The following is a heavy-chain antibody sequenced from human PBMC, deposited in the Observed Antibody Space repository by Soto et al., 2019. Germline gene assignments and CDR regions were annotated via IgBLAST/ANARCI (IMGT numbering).Heavy chain of an antibody. CDR3: ARGDDYDSSGCRFDY. CDR2: ISYDGSNK. D-gene: IGHD3-22*01. V-gene: IGHV3-30-3*01. Sequence: QVQLVESGGGVVQPGRSLRLSCAASGFTFSSYAMHWVRQAPGKGLEWLAVISYDGSNKYYADSVKGRFTISRDNSKNTLYLQMNSLRAEDTAVYYCARGDDYDSSGCRFDYWGQGTLVTVSS. J-gene: IGHJ4*02. CDR1: GFTFSSYA.